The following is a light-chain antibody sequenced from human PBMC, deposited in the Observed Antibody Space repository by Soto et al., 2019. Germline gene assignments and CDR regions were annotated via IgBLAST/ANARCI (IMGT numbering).Light chain of an antibody. Sequence: EVVMTQSPATLSVSPGERASLSCRANQSISTNLVWYQHKPGQTPRLLIYGASARATGIPARFSGSGSGTEFTPTISSMPSEDFAVCSCHNGTFGPGKKMEIK. CDR2: GAS. CDR3: HNGT. J-gene: IGKJ1*01. CDR1: QSISTN. V-gene: IGKV3-15*01.